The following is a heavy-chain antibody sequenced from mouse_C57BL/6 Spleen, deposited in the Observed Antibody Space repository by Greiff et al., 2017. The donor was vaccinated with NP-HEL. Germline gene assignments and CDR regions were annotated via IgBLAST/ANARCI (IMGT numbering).Heavy chain of an antibody. J-gene: IGHJ2*01. Sequence: QVQLKQPGAELVKPGASVKLSCKASGYTFTSYWMHWVKQRPGQGLEWIGMIHPNSGSTNYNEKFKSKATLTVDKSSSTAYMQLSSLTSEDSAVYYCARRGFTTFDYWGQGTTLTVSS. CDR1: GYTFTSYW. CDR2: IHPNSGST. V-gene: IGHV1-64*01. CDR3: ARRGFTTFDY. D-gene: IGHD1-1*01.